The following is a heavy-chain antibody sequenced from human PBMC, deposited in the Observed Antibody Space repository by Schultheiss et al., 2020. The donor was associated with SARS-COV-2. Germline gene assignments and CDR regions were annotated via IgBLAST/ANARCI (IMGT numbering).Heavy chain of an antibody. CDR1: GYTFTRYY. V-gene: IGHV1-2*02. Sequence: ASVKVSCKASGYTFTRYYMHWVRQAPGQGLEWMGWVNPNIGATNYAQKFQGRVTMTRDTSISTVYMELSRLTSDDTALYYCARDGGDGRPRLAGMDVWGQGTTVTVSS. J-gene: IGHJ6*02. CDR3: ARDGGDGRPRLAGMDV. CDR2: VNPNIGAT. D-gene: IGHD3-10*01.